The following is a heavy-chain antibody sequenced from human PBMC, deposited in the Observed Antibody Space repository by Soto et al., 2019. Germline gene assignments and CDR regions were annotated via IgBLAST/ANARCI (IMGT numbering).Heavy chain of an antibody. CDR1: GYTLTELS. CDR2: FDPEDGDT. J-gene: IGHJ6*02. V-gene: IGHV1-24*01. CDR3: ATGFPTPPDSYYGMDV. D-gene: IGHD2-15*01. Sequence: QVQLVQSGAEVKKPGASVKVSCKVSGYTLTELSMHWVRQAPGKGLEWMGGFDPEDGDTIYAQKFQGRVTMTEDTSTDTADLELSSLRSEDKAVYYCATGFPTPPDSYYGMDVWGQGTTVTVSS.